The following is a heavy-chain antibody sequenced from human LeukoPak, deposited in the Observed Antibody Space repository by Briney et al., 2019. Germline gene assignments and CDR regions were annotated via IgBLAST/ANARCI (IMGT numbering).Heavy chain of an antibody. CDR3: ARDQGDYDSSGYYRG. CDR1: GYTFTSYG. D-gene: IGHD3-22*01. Sequence: ASVKVSCKASGYTFTSYGISWVRQAPGQGLEWMGWISAYNGNTNYAQKLQGRVTMTTDTSTSTAYMELRSQRSDDTAVYYCARDQGDYDSSGYYRGWGQGTLVTVSS. CDR2: ISAYNGNT. J-gene: IGHJ4*02. V-gene: IGHV1-18*01.